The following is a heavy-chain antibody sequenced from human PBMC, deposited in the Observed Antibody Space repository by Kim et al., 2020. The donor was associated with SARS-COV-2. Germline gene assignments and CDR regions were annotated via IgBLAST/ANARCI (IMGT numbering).Heavy chain of an antibody. D-gene: IGHD4-17*01. CDR3: ARVNGDYDFDY. CDR1: GFTFSSYW. V-gene: IGHV3-7*01. CDR2: IKQDGSEK. J-gene: IGHJ4*02. Sequence: GGSLRLSCAASGFTFSSYWMSWVRQAPGKGLEWVSNIKQDGSEKYYVDSVKGRFTISRDNAKNSLYLQMNSLRAEDTAVYYCARVNGDYDFDYWGQGTLVTVSS.